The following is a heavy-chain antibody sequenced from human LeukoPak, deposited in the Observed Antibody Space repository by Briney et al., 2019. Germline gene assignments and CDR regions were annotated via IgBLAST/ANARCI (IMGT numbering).Heavy chain of an antibody. D-gene: IGHD1-26*01. CDR2: MNPNSGNT. CDR1: GYTFTSYD. CDR3: ARGPPWDYNYYYGMDV. J-gene: IGHJ6*02. V-gene: IGHV1-8*01. Sequence: ASVKGSCKASGYTFTSYDINWVRQATGQGLEWMGWMNPNSGNTGYAQKFQGRVTMTRNTSISTAYMELSSLRSEDTAVYYCARGPPWDYNYYYGMDVWGQGTTVTVSS.